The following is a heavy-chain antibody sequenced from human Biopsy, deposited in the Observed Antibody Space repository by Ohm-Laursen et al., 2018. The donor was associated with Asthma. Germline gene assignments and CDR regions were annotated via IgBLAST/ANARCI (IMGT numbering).Heavy chain of an antibody. CDR3: GTLRVYCRGANCFFFNY. D-gene: IGHD2-2*01. CDR1: GGSINSSTW. J-gene: IGHJ4*02. Sequence: PGTLSLTCTVSGGSINSSTWWSWVRQHPGKRLEWIGEFFHTGSTKYSTALRSRVTITVDKSKNQFSLTLSAVTAADMAVYYCGTLRVYCRGANCFFFNYWGQGTLVTVSS. CDR2: FFHTGST. V-gene: IGHV4-4*03.